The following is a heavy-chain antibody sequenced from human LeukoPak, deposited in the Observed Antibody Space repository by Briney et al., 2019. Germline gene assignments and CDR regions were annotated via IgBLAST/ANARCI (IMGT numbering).Heavy chain of an antibody. Sequence: GGSLRLSCAASGFTFGDYYMSWIRQAPGKGLEWISYISSSGSTLYNTDSVKGRFTISRDNAKNSLYLQMNSLRPEDTAVYYCARDPPTYGSGSVYYYYGMDVWGQGTTVTVSS. J-gene: IGHJ6*02. D-gene: IGHD3-10*01. CDR3: ARDPPTYGSGSVYYYYGMDV. V-gene: IGHV3-11*01. CDR2: ISSSGSTL. CDR1: GFTFGDYY.